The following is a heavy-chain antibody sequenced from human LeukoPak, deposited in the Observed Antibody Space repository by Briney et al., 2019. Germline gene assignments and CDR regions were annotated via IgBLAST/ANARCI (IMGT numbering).Heavy chain of an antibody. Sequence: GASVKVSCKASGYSFTSRDINWVRQATGQGLEWMGWMNPNSGNTGYAQKFQDRVTMTRNTSISTANLELSSLGSEDTAMYYCASALKRGSAGTLIDHWGQGTLVTVSS. D-gene: IGHD6-13*01. CDR3: ASALKRGSAGTLIDH. V-gene: IGHV1-8*01. CDR2: MNPNSGNT. CDR1: GYSFTSRD. J-gene: IGHJ4*02.